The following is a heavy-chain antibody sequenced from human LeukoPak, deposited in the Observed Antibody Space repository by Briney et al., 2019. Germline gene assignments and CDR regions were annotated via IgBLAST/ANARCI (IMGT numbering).Heavy chain of an antibody. CDR1: GYTFTGYY. J-gene: IGHJ4*02. CDR3: ARGLAAAPRSTLDY. CDR2: INPNSGNT. V-gene: IGHV1-2*02. Sequence: ASVKVSCKASGYTFTGYYMHWVRQAPGQGLEWMGWINPNSGNTNYAQKFQGRVTMTRDTSISTAYMDLSSLTSDDTAVYYCARGLAAAPRSTLDYWGQGTLVTVSS. D-gene: IGHD6-13*01.